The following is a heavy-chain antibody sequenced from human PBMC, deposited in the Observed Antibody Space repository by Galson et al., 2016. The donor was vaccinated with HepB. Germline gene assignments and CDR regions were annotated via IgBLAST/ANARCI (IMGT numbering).Heavy chain of an antibody. CDR2: ISGNGATT. J-gene: IGHJ3*02. V-gene: IGHV3-23*01. CDR1: EFTFSSYG. D-gene: IGHD4-17*01. Sequence: SLRLSCAVSEFTFSSYGVTWVRQPPGKRLEWVSSISGNGATTQYADSVRGRFTISRDNSKNTLYLQMNSLRAEDTAIYYCAKDPNGDYIGTVDMWGQGTIVTVSS. CDR3: AKDPNGDYIGTVDM.